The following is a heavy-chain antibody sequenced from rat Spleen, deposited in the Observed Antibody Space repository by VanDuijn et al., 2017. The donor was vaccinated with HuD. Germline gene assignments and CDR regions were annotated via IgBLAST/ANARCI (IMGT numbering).Heavy chain of an antibody. Sequence: EVQLVESGGGLVQPGRSLKLSCAASGFTFSNYYMAWVRQAPTKGLEWVAYISTGGHNTYYRDSVKGRFTISRDNAKSTLYLQMNSLRSEDTATYYCARPPYDGTYYHYFDYWGQGVMVTVSS. V-gene: IGHV5-25*01. CDR1: GFTFSNYY. J-gene: IGHJ2*01. CDR2: ISTGGHNT. D-gene: IGHD1-12*02. CDR3: ARPPYDGTYYHYFDY.